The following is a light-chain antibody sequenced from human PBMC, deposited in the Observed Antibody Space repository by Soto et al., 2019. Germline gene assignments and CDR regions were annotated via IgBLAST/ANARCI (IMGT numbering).Light chain of an antibody. CDR1: RSDIGAYNF. J-gene: IGLJ2*01. CDR2: DVS. CDR3: TSWATSTTMI. V-gene: IGLV2-14*03. Sequence: QSALTQPASVSGSPGQSITITCTGTRSDIGAYNFVSWYQQHPGEVPKLMLYDVSIRPSGVSNRFSGSKSGNTASLTISGLQAEDEADYYCTSWATSTTMIFGGGTPLTVL.